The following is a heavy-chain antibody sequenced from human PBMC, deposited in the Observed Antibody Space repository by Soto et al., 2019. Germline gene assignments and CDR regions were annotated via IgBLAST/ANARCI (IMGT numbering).Heavy chain of an antibody. CDR3: ARDSSSRRINYYYYGMDV. J-gene: IGHJ6*02. Sequence: QVQLVQSGAEVKKPGASVKVSCKASGYTFTSYGISWVRQAPGQGLEWMGWISAYNGNTNYAQKLQGRVTMTTDTATSTAYMELRSLRSDDTAVYYCARDSSSRRINYYYYGMDVWGQGTTVTVSS. CDR2: ISAYNGNT. V-gene: IGHV1-18*01. D-gene: IGHD6-13*01. CDR1: GYTFTSYG.